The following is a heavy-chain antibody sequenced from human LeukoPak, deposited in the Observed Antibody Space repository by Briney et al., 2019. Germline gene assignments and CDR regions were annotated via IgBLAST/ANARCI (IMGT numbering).Heavy chain of an antibody. CDR2: IYYSGST. J-gene: IGHJ4*02. CDR3: ARLALAGYYDSGPFDY. V-gene: IGHV4-38-2*02. D-gene: IGHD3-22*01. Sequence: SETLSLTCTVSGYSISSGYYWGWIRQPPGKGLEWIGYIYYSGSTDYNPSLKSRVTISVDTSKNQFSLKLSSVTAADTAVYCCARLALAGYYDSGPFDYWGQGTLVTVSS. CDR1: GYSISSGYY.